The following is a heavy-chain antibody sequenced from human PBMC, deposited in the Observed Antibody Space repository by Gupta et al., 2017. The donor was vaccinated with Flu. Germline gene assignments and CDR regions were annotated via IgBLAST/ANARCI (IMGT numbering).Heavy chain of an antibody. V-gene: IGHV3-74*01. D-gene: IGHD1-14*01. CDR3: GGEPDVFDI. Sequence: EVQLVESGGGLVQPGGSLRLSCAASGLTLNTYWMHWVRQAPGKGLVWVSRINSDGRSTVDSDSVKGRFTVSRDKAKNTMYLKMKSLRAEDTAVDDCGGEPDVFDIGGQGTVVTVYS. CDR1: GLTLNTYW. CDR2: INSDGRST. J-gene: IGHJ3*02.